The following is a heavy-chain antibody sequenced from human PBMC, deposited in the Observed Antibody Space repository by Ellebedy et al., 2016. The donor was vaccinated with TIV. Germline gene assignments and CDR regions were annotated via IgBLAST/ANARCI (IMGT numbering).Heavy chain of an antibody. CDR2: INHSGST. CDR1: GGSFSGYY. J-gene: IGHJ4*02. V-gene: IGHV4-34*01. Sequence: SETLSLXXAVYGGSFSGYYWSWIRQPPGKGLEWIGEINHSGSTNYNPSLKSRVTISVDTSKNQFSLKLSSVTAADTAVYYCATGNSSGSSFDYWGQGTLVTVSS. D-gene: IGHD3-22*01. CDR3: ATGNSSGSSFDY.